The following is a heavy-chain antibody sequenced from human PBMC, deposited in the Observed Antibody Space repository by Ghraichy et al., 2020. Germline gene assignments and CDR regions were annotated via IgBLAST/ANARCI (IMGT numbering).Heavy chain of an antibody. CDR3: ARAARPPGPNRDYYYYYGMDV. CDR2: INAGNGNT. CDR1: GYTFTSYV. Sequence: ASVKVSCKASGYTFTSYVIHWVRQAPGQRLEWMGWINAGNGNTEYSQKFQGRVTITRDTSASTADMEVSSLRSEDTAVYYCARAARPPGPNRDYYYYYGMDVWGQGTTVTVSS. V-gene: IGHV1-3*01. J-gene: IGHJ6*02.